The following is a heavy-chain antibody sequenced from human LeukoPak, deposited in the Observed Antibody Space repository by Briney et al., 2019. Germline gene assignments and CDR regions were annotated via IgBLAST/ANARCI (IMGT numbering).Heavy chain of an antibody. J-gene: IGHJ4*02. CDR1: GGSISSYY. D-gene: IGHD6-19*01. CDR2: IYYSGST. Sequence: SETLSLTCTVSGGSISSYYWSWIRQPPGKGLEWIGYIYYSGSTNYNPSLKSRVTISVDTSKNQFSLKLSSVTAADTAVYYCARVGAAVAGDFDYWGRGTLVTVSS. V-gene: IGHV4-59*01. CDR3: ARVGAAVAGDFDY.